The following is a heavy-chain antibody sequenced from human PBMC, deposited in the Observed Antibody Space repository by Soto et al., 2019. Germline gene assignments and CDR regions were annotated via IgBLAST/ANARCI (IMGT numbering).Heavy chain of an antibody. CDR1: GYTFTGYY. Sequence: ASVKVSCKASGYTFTGYYMHWVRQAPGQGLEWMGWINPNSGGTNYAQKFQGRVTMTRDTSISTAYMELSRLRSDDTAVYYCARGGDYSIPYYYYGMDVWGQGTTVTVS. CDR2: INPNSGGT. V-gene: IGHV1-2*02. D-gene: IGHD4-4*01. CDR3: ARGGDYSIPYYYYGMDV. J-gene: IGHJ6*02.